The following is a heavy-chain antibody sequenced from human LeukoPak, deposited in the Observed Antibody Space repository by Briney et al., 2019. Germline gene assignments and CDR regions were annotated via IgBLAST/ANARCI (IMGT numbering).Heavy chain of an antibody. CDR2: ISISSTDYI. CDR3: ARVGKSSSWYFIDY. Sequence: GGSLRLSCGASGFTFSTFSMTWVRQAPGKGLEWVSSISISSTDYIYYADSVKGRFTISRDNAKNSLYLQMNSLRAEDTAVYYCARVGKSSSWYFIDYWGQGTLVTASS. D-gene: IGHD6-13*01. CDR1: GFTFSTFS. J-gene: IGHJ4*02. V-gene: IGHV3-21*01.